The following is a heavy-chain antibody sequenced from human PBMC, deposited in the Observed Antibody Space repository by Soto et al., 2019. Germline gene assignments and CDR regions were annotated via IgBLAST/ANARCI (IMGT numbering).Heavy chain of an antibody. V-gene: IGHV3-7*01. CDR3: ARGPTTDYYYYMDV. J-gene: IGHJ6*03. CDR2: IKQDGSEK. Sequence: GGSMGRSWGGSGLNFSGYGMRWVSQAPGKGLEWVANIKQDGSEKYYVDSVKGRFTISRDNAKNSLYLQMNSLRAEDTAVYYCARGPTTDYYYYMDVWGKGTTVTVSS. CDR1: GLNFSGYG. D-gene: IGHD5-12*01.